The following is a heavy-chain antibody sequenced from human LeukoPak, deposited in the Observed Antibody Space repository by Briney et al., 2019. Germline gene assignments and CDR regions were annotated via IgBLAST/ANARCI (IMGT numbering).Heavy chain of an antibody. D-gene: IGHD2-15*01. J-gene: IGHJ3*02. CDR1: GDSISSSRYY. CDR3: ARPPRHDFDDSRVHDAFDI. Sequence: SKTLSLTCTVSGDSISSSRYYWGWIRQPPGKGLEWIGSIYYSGSIWYHPSLKSRVTISVDTSKNQFSLRLTSVTAADTAVYYCARPPRHDFDDSRVHDAFDIWGQGTMVTVSS. V-gene: IGHV4-39*01. CDR2: IYYSGSI.